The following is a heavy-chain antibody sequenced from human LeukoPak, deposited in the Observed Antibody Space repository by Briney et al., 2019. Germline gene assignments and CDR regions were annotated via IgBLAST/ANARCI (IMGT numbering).Heavy chain of an antibody. CDR2: ISVYNGNT. J-gene: IGHJ5*02. V-gene: IGHV1-18*01. D-gene: IGHD1-14*01. CDR1: GYSFTSYG. Sequence: ASVKVSCKAPGYSFTSYGISWVRQAPGQGLEWMGWISVYNGNTNYAQKLQGRVTMTTDTSTSTAYMELRSLRSDDTAVYYCARDRLSPGPDGNWFDPWGQGTLVIVSS. CDR3: ARDRLSPGPDGNWFDP.